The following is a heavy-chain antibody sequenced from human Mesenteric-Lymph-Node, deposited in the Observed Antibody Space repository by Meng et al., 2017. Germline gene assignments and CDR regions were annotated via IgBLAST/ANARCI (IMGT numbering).Heavy chain of an antibody. J-gene: IGHJ5*02. V-gene: IGHV4-28*01. Sequence: QVQPQESGPGLGKPSETLSLTCAVSGYSISSSNWWGWIRQPPGKGLEWIGYIYYSGSTYYNPSLRSRVAISIDTSKNQFSLKLTSVTAADTAVYFCARTNYGDYNWFDPWGQGTLVTVFS. CDR2: IYYSGST. CDR1: GYSISSSNW. CDR3: ARTNYGDYNWFDP. D-gene: IGHD4-17*01.